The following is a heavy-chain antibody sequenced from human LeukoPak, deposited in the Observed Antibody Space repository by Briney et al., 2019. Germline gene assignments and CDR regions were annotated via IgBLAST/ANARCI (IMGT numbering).Heavy chain of an antibody. V-gene: IGHV3-30*02. Sequence: GGSLRLSCAASGFTFSSYGMHWVRQAPGKGLEWVAFIRYDGSNKYYADSVKGRFTISRDNSKNTLSLEMNSLRAEDTAVYYCARHLSGVTGYTYGRGIDYWGQGTLVTVSS. CDR3: ARHLSGVTGYTYGRGIDY. J-gene: IGHJ4*02. D-gene: IGHD5-18*01. CDR1: GFTFSSYG. CDR2: IRYDGSNK.